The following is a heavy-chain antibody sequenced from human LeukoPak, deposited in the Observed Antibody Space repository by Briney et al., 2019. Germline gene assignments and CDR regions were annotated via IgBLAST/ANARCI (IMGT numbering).Heavy chain of an antibody. V-gene: IGHV3-23*01. Sequence: GGSLRLSCAASGFTFRNFAMSWVRQAPGKGLEWVSHITNNGDATYYADSVKGRFTVSRDNSNNILYLQLDSLRAEDAAVYYCAKDFWSGNYQSGGLDVWAQGSTVTVSS. CDR1: GFTFRNFA. CDR3: AKDFWSGNYQSGGLDV. J-gene: IGHJ6*02. D-gene: IGHD3-3*01. CDR2: ITNNGDAT.